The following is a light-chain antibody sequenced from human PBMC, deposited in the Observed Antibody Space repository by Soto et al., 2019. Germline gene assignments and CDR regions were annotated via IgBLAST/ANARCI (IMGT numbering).Light chain of an antibody. CDR3: QQYGSSPPYT. J-gene: IGKJ2*01. V-gene: IGKV3-20*01. Sequence: EIVLTQSPGTLSLSPGERATLSCRASQSVSSSYLAWYQQKPGQAPRLLIYGASSRATGIPDRFSGSGSGTDFTLTISRLEPEDFAVYYCQQYGSSPPYTFGQVTMLEIK. CDR2: GAS. CDR1: QSVSSSY.